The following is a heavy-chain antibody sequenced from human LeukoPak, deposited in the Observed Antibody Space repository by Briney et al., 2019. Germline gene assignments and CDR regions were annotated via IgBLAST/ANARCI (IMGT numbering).Heavy chain of an antibody. CDR3: ARQLVNYYDTSGNALAI. J-gene: IGHJ3*02. D-gene: IGHD3-22*01. CDR2: IHPRGGSA. V-gene: IGHV1-46*01. CDR1: AYTFTNYY. Sequence: EASVKVSRKASAYTFTNYYIHWVRQAAGQGPEWMGIIHPRGGSARYAQRFQGRVSMTRDTSTSTVYMELSRLRSEDTAVYYCARQLVNYYDTSGNALAIWRQGTMVTV.